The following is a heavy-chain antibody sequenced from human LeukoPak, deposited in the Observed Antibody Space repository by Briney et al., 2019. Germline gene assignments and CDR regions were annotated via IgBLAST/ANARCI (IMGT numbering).Heavy chain of an antibody. D-gene: IGHD3-3*01. CDR3: ARGRFGITIFGVVITHFDY. J-gene: IGHJ4*02. V-gene: IGHV4-34*01. CDR2: INHSGST. Sequence: PPETLSLTCAVYGGSFSGYYWSWIRQPPGKGLEWIGEINHSGSTNYNPSLKSRVTISVDTSKNQFSLKLSSVTAADTAVYYCARGRFGITIFGVVITHFDYWGQGTLVTVSS. CDR1: GGSFSGYY.